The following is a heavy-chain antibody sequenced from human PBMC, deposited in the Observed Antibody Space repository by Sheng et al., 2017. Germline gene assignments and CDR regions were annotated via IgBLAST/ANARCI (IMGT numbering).Heavy chain of an antibody. D-gene: IGHD3-22*01. CDR2: ISYDGSNK. Sequence: QVQLVESGGGVVQPGRSLRLSCAASGFTFSSYAMHWVRQAPGKGLEWVAVISYDGSNKYYADSVKGRFTISRDNSKNTLYLQMNSLRAEDTAVYYCARDRDSSGYYYGAFDYWGQGTLVTVSS. CDR1: GFTFSSYA. J-gene: IGHJ4*02. V-gene: IGHV3-30*04. CDR3: ARDRDSSGYYYGAFDY.